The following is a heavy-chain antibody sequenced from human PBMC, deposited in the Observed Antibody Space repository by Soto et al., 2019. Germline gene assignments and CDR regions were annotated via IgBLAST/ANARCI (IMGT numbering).Heavy chain of an antibody. CDR1: GGSISGDY. CDR2: IYTSGST. J-gene: IGHJ4*02. Sequence: SETLSLSCTVSGGSISGDYWSWIRQPAGKGRGWIGRIYTSGSTNYNPSLKSRVTMSVDTSKNQFSLKLSSVTAADTAVYYCARDRDFWSGSKGPHFDYWGQVTLVTVS. D-gene: IGHD3-3*01. CDR3: ARDRDFWSGSKGPHFDY. V-gene: IGHV4-4*07.